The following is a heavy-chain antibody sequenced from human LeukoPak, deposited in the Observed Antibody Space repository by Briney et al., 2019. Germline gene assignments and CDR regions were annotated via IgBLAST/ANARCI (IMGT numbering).Heavy chain of an antibody. Sequence: SQTLSLTCTVSGGSISSGGYYWSWIRQPPGKGLEWIGYIYHSGSTYYNPSLKSRVTISVDRSKNQFSLKLSSVTAADTAVYYCASSPLLWFGELWVDAFDIWGQGTMVTVSS. V-gene: IGHV4-30-2*01. CDR1: GGSISSGGYY. CDR2: IYHSGST. CDR3: ASSPLLWFGELWVDAFDI. D-gene: IGHD3-10*01. J-gene: IGHJ3*02.